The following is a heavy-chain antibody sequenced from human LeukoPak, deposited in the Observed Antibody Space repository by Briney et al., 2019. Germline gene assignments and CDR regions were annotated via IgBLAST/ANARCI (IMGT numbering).Heavy chain of an antibody. CDR2: ISAYNGNT. Sequence: ASVKVSCKASGYTFTDYSITWVRQAPGQGLEWMGWISAYNGNTNYAQELLGRVTMTTDTSTSTAYMELRSLRAEDTAVYYCAKAGRDYDFWSGDFDYWGQGTLVTVSS. J-gene: IGHJ4*02. D-gene: IGHD3-3*01. V-gene: IGHV1-18*01. CDR3: AKAGRDYDFWSGDFDY. CDR1: GYTFTDYS.